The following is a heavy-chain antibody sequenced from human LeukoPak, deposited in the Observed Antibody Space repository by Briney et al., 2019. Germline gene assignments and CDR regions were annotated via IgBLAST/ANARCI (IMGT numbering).Heavy chain of an antibody. Sequence: PGGSLRLSCAASGFRFSDYGMHWVRQAPGRGLEWVAVISSVGTKKAYAHSVKGRFTISRDNSENTLYLQMSSLRAEDTAVYYCAKRRDYCSGGSCYSLDYWGQGTLVTVSS. CDR2: ISSVGTKK. V-gene: IGHV3-30*18. D-gene: IGHD2-15*01. CDR1: GFRFSDYG. CDR3: AKRRDYCSGGSCYSLDY. J-gene: IGHJ4*02.